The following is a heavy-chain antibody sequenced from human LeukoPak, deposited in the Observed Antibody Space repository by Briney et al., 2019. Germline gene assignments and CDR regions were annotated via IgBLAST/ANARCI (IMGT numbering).Heavy chain of an antibody. CDR1: GFTFSSYE. Sequence: GGSLRLSCAASGFTFSSYEMNWVRQAPGKGLEWIAYITGTGDRIQYADSVKGRFTISRDNAKNSLFLQMNSLRAEDTAVYYCARDTKDYWGQGTLVTVSS. J-gene: IGHJ4*02. CDR3: ARDTKDY. V-gene: IGHV3-48*03. CDR2: ITGTGDRI. D-gene: IGHD2-8*01.